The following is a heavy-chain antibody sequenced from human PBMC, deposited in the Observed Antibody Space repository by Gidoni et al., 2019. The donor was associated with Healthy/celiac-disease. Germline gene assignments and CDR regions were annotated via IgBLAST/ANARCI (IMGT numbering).Heavy chain of an antibody. CDR3: AKDYEWGLWFGTDYFDY. D-gene: IGHD3-10*01. V-gene: IGHV3-23*01. J-gene: IGHJ4*02. Sequence: EVQLLESGGGLVQPGGSLRLSCAASGVTFSSYAMSWVRQAPGKGLEWVSAISGSGGSTYYADSVKGRFTISRDNFKNTLYLQMNSLRAEDTAVYYCAKDYEWGLWFGTDYFDYWGQGTLVTVSS. CDR1: GVTFSSYA. CDR2: ISGSGGST.